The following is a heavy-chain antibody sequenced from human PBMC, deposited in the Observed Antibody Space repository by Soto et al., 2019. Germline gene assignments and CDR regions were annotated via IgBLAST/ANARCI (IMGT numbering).Heavy chain of an antibody. V-gene: IGHV3-7*01. CDR1: GFTFSQCE. CDR2: INPVESEK. D-gene: IGHD7-27*01. J-gene: IGHJ4*02. CDR3: ARDPAWGSLDF. Sequence: GGSLRLSYTGSGFTFSQCEISWFRQAPGKGLEWVADINPVESEKYYVDSVKGRFTVSRDNAKNSLYLQMNSLRVEDTALYYCARDPAWGSLDFWGLGTLVTVSS.